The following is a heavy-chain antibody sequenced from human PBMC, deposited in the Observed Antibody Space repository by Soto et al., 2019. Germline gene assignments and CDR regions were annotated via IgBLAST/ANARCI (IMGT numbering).Heavy chain of an antibody. D-gene: IGHD3-22*01. CDR3: VRVLEADYDSRGPLGCAFDS. V-gene: IGHV3-53*04. CDR1: GFTVSSNY. J-gene: IGHJ3*02. CDR2: IYGSGST. Sequence: EVQLVESGGGVVQPGGSLRLSCAASGFTVSSNYMSWVRQAPGKGLEWVALIYGSGSTYYADSVKGRFTISRHNYKNKLYLPMTGLRAEDTALYCCVRVLEADYDSRGPLGCAFDSWGQGTVVTVSS.